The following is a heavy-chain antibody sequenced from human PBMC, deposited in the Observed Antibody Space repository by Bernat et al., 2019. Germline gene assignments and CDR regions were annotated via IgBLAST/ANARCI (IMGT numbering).Heavy chain of an antibody. CDR3: ARHPAKVGPFDY. V-gene: IGHV4-59*08. J-gene: IGHJ4*02. Sequence: QVQLQESGPGLVKPSHTLSLTCTVSGDSINTYYWSWIRQPPGKGLEWIGHIYYSGSTYYNPSLLSRVTISIDRPKTTFSLSLTSVTAADTAVYYCARHPAKVGPFDYWGQGTQVTVSS. D-gene: IGHD1-26*01. CDR1: GDSINTYY. CDR2: IYYSGST.